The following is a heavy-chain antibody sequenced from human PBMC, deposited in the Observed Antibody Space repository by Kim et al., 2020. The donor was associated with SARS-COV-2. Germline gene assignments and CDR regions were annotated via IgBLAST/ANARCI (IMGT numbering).Heavy chain of an antibody. J-gene: IGHJ5*02. Sequence: GGSLRLSCAASGFSLSSTYMSWVRQAPGKGLEWMAVLYSGCDTYYEDAVKGRCTISRDNSKNTLYLQMNMLRADDTPVAYCARDRGAGAGKEGNWFEPWGPGTPVTPSS. CDR1: GFSLSSTY. CDR2: LYSGCDT. CDR3: ARDRGAGAGKEGNWFEP. D-gene: IGHD3-10*01. V-gene: IGHV3-53*01.